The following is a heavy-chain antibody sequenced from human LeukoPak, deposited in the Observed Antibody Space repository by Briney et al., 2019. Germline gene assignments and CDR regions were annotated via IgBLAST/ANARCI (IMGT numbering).Heavy chain of an antibody. D-gene: IGHD2-2*01. J-gene: IGHJ4*02. CDR1: GYTLAGYY. CDR2: INPNSGGT. CDR3: ARGRCSSRSCYLFDY. Sequence: ASVKVSCKAAGYTLAGYYMHWVRQAPGQGLEWMGWINPNSGGTSYAQKFQGRVTMTRDTSISTAYMELSRLRSDDTAVYYCARGRCSSRSCYLFDYWGQGTLVTVSS. V-gene: IGHV1-2*02.